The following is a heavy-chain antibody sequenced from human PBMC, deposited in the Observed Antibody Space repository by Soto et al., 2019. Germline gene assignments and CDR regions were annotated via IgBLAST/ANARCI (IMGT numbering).Heavy chain of an antibody. D-gene: IGHD3-10*01. CDR2: MNPNSGNT. Sequence: ASVKLSCKASGYTFTSYDINWVRQATGQGLEWMGWMNPNSGNTGYAQKFQGRVTMTRNTSISTAYMELSSLRSEVTAVYYCARGWALWFGELGNWFDPWGQGTLVTVSS. J-gene: IGHJ5*02. V-gene: IGHV1-8*01. CDR3: ARGWALWFGELGNWFDP. CDR1: GYTFTSYD.